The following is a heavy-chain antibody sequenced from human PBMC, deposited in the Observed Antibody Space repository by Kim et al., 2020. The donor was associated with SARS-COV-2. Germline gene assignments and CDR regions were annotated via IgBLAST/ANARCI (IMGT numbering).Heavy chain of an antibody. CDR1: GDTFTGYY. CDR2: INPNSGVT. J-gene: IGHJ6*02. Sequence: ASVKVSCKASGDTFTGYYMHWVRQAPGQGLEWMGRINPNSGVTNYAQKFQGRVTLTRDTSINTAYMELTSLRSDDTAMYFCAKEQAKNGMDVWGQGTTVTVSS. V-gene: IGHV1-2*06. CDR3: AKEQAKNGMDV.